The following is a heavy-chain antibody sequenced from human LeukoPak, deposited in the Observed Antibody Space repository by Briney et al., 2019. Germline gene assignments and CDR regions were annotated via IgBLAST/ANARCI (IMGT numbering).Heavy chain of an antibody. J-gene: IGHJ6*02. CDR2: ISAYNGNT. D-gene: IGHD3-16*02. V-gene: IGHV1-18*01. Sequence: ASVKVSCKASGPTFSNYGISWVRQAPGQGLEWMGWISAYNGNTNYAQKLQGRVTMTTDTSTSTAYMELRSLRSDDTAVYYCARDPPYDYVWGSYRLYYYGMDVWGQGTTVTVSS. CDR1: GPTFSNYG. CDR3: ARDPPYDYVWGSYRLYYYGMDV.